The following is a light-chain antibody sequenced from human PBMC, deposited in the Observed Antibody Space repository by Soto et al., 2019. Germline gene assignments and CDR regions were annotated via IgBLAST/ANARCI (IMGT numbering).Light chain of an antibody. CDR2: YVN. J-gene: IGLJ2*01. CDR3: SSYAGSYIL. V-gene: IGLV2-11*01. Sequence: QSALTQPRSVSGSPGKSVTISCTGISTAGGGYSSVSWYQQHPGKPPKLILYYVNKGSSGVPDRVSGSRSGNTASLTISGLQTEDEADYDCSSYAGSYILFGGGTKLTVL. CDR1: STAGGGYSS.